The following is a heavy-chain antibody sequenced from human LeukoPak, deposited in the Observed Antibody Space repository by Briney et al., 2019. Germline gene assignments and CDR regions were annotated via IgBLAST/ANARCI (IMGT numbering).Heavy chain of an antibody. CDR1: GFTFSSSA. D-gene: IGHD2-15*01. CDR2: ISNNGGYT. V-gene: IGHV3-23*01. J-gene: IGHJ4*02. Sequence: PGRSLRLSCAASGFTFSSSAMSWVRQAPGKGLEWVSAISNNGGYTHYADSVQGRFTISRDNSKSTLCLQMNSLRAEDTAVYYCAKQLGYCSDGSCYFPYWGQGTLVTVSS. CDR3: AKQLGYCSDGSCYFPY.